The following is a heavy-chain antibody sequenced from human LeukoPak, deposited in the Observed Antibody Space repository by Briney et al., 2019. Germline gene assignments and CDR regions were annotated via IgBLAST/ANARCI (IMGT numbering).Heavy chain of an antibody. CDR2: ISSSSSYI. J-gene: IGHJ5*02. D-gene: IGHD2-2*01. Sequence: GGSLRLSCAASGFTFSGYSMNWVRQAPGKGLEWVSSISSSSSYIYYADSVKGRFTISRDNAKNSLYLQMNSLRAEDTAVYYCARDTGTSSSWFDPWGQGTLVTVSS. V-gene: IGHV3-21*01. CDR3: ARDTGTSSSWFDP. CDR1: GFTFSGYS.